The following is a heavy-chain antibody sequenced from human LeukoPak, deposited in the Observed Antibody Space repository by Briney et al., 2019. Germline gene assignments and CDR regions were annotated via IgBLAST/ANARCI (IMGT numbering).Heavy chain of an antibody. D-gene: IGHD6-19*01. CDR3: AKDSPVSGWSFDY. CDR1: GFTFSSYG. V-gene: IGHV3-30*18. J-gene: IGHJ4*02. Sequence: GGSLRLSCAASGFTFSSYGMHWVRQAPGKGLGWVAVISYDGSNKYYADSVKGRFTISRDNSKNTLYLQMNSLRAEDTAVYYCAKDSPVSGWSFDYWGQGTLVTVSS. CDR2: ISYDGSNK.